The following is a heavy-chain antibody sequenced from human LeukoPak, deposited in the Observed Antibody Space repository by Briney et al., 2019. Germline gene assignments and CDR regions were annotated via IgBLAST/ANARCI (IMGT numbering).Heavy chain of an antibody. CDR1: GFTFSSYA. CDR3: AKDRNDYQWGGDYFDS. D-gene: IGHD3-16*01. V-gene: IGHV3-30*02. Sequence: PGGSLRLSCAASGFTFSSYAMSWVRQSPGKGLEWVAIMRDDGRNKYYADSIKGRFSISRDNSKNTLYLQMSNLRPEDTAVYFCAKDRNDYQWGGDYFDSWGQGTLVAVSS. J-gene: IGHJ4*02. CDR2: MRDDGRNK.